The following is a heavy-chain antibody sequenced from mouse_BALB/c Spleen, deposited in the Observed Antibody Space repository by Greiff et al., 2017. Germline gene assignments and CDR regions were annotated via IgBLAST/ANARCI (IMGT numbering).Heavy chain of an antibody. CDR3: ARRSYADYFDY. D-gene: IGHD1-1*01. Sequence: VQLQQSGAELVRPGSSVKISCKASGYAFSSYWMNWVKQRPGQGLEWIGWIFPGSGNTKYNEKFKGKATLTADTSSSTAYMQLSSLTSEDSAVYFCARRSYADYFDYWGQGTTLTVSS. J-gene: IGHJ2*01. V-gene: IGHV1-66*01. CDR1: GYAFSSYW. CDR2: IFPGSGNT.